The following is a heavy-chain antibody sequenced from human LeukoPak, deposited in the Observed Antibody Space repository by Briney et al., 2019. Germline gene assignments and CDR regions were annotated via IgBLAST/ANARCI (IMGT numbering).Heavy chain of an antibody. V-gene: IGHV1-2*02. Sequence: ASVKVSCKVSGYTLTELSMHWVRQAPGQGLEWMGWINPNSGGTNYAQKFQGRVTMTRDTSISTAYMELSRLRSDDTAVYYCARDIVSPDDYWGQGTLVTVSS. CDR1: GYTLTELS. CDR2: INPNSGGT. J-gene: IGHJ4*02. CDR3: ARDIVSPDDY. D-gene: IGHD2-15*01.